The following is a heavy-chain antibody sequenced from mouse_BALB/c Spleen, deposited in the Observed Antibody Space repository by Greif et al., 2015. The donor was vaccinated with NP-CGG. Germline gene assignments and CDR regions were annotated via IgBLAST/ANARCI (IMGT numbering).Heavy chain of an antibody. D-gene: IGHD2-4*01. CDR1: GYTFTSYN. J-gene: IGHJ4*01. V-gene: IGHV1-12*01. CDR3: QITTTAMDY. CDR2: IYPGNGDT. Sequence: LQESGAELVKPGASVKMSCKAPGYTFTSYNMHWVKQTPGQGLEWIGAIYPGNGDTSYNQKFKGKATLTADKSSSTAYMQLSSLTSEDSAVYYCQITTTAMDYWGQGTSVTVSS.